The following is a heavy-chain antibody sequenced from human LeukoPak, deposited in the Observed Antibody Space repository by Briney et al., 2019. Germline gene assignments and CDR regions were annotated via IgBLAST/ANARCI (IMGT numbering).Heavy chain of an antibody. D-gene: IGHD2-2*01. J-gene: IGHJ4*02. CDR2: ISGSGGNT. CDR3: ASQPPHCSSTSCYVAY. CDR1: GFTFSSYA. Sequence: GGSLRLSCSASGFTFSSYAMSWVRQAPGKGLEWVSVISGSGGNTYYADSVKGRFTISRDNSKDTLYLQMNSLRAEDTAVYYCASQPPHCSSTSCYVAYWGQGTLVTVSS. V-gene: IGHV3-23*01.